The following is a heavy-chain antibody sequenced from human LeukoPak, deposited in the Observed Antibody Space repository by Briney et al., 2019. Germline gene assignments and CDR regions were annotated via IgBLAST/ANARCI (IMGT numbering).Heavy chain of an antibody. CDR3: ARPSMIVAACRAFDI. CDR2: ISYDGSNK. J-gene: IGHJ3*02. D-gene: IGHD3-22*01. V-gene: IGHV3-30*04. CDR1: GFTFSSYA. Sequence: GGSLRLSCAASGFTFSSYAMHWVRQAPGKGLEWVAVISYDGSNKYYADSVKGRFTISRDNSKNTLYLQMNSLRAEDTAVYYCARPSMIVAACRAFDIWGQGTMVTVSS.